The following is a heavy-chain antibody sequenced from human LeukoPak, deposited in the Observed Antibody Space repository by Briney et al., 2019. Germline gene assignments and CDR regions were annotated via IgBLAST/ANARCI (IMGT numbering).Heavy chain of an antibody. CDR3: AREKLSFFDSSGYFDY. J-gene: IGHJ4*02. V-gene: IGHV3-48*04. Sequence: PGGSLRLSCAASGFTFSSYSMNWVRQAPGKGLEWVSFISSSGSAIHYADSVRGRFTISRDNAKNSLYLQMSRLRAEDTAVYYCAREKLSFFDSSGYFDYWGQGTLVTVSS. D-gene: IGHD3-22*01. CDR1: GFTFSSYS. CDR2: ISSSGSAI.